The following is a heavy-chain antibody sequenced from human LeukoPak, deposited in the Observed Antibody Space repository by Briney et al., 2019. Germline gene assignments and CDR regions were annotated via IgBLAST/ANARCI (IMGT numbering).Heavy chain of an antibody. CDR2: VFDCGRT. Sequence: PSYTLSLTCTVSGGSMTTHYWNWIRQTPRKGLEGIGYVFDCGRTKEHPSLNSRVTLSAHTSKNQLSLSLSSATAADTAVYYCTIIKRGNIFGYFDFWGQGILVTVSS. V-gene: IGHV4-59*07. J-gene: IGHJ4*02. CDR1: GGSMTTHY. CDR3: TIIKRGNIFGYFDF. D-gene: IGHD5-18*01.